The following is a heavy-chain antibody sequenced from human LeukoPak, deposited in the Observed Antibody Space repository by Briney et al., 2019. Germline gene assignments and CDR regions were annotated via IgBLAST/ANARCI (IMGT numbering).Heavy chain of an antibody. CDR1: GGSIRSSYYY. CDR2: IYDSGST. CDR3: ARTDHYNGSGSYDY. D-gene: IGHD3-10*01. Sequence: SETLSLTCTVSGGSIRSSYYYWGWIRQPPGKGLEWIGSIYDSGSTYYNPSLKSRVTISVDTSKNQFSLKLNSVTAADTAVYYCARTDHYNGSGSYDYWGQGTLVTVSS. V-gene: IGHV4-39*01. J-gene: IGHJ4*02.